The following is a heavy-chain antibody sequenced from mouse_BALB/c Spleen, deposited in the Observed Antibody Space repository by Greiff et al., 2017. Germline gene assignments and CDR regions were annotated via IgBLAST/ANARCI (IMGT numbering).Heavy chain of an antibody. J-gene: IGHJ3*01. D-gene: IGHD2-3*01. Sequence: EVKLMESGGGLVKPGGSLKLSCAASGFTFSDYYMYWVRQTPEKRLEWVATISDGGSYTYYPDSVKGRFTISRDNAKNNLYLQMSSLKSEDTAMYYCARPYDGYPAWFAYWGQGTLVTVSA. V-gene: IGHV5-4*02. CDR2: ISDGGSYT. CDR3: ARPYDGYPAWFAY. CDR1: GFTFSDYY.